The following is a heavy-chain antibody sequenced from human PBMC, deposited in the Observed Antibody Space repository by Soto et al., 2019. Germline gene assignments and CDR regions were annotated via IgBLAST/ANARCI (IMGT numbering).Heavy chain of an antibody. CDR3: ARSYYYDSSGYSTCFDY. V-gene: IGHV4-31*03. D-gene: IGHD3-22*01. Sequence: SETLSLTCTVSGGSISSGGYYWSWIRQHPXKGLEWIGYIYYSGSTYYNPSLKSRVTISVDTSKNQFSLKLSSVTAADTAVYYCARSYYYDSSGYSTCFDYWGQGTLVTVSS. CDR2: IYYSGST. CDR1: GGSISSGGYY. J-gene: IGHJ4*02.